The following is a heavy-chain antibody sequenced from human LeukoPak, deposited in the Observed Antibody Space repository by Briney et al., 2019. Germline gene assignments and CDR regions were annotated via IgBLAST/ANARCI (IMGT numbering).Heavy chain of an antibody. CDR1: GFTFSNYW. CDR3: ARVGCSSTACSLGAFDI. D-gene: IGHD2-2*01. Sequence: PGGSLRLSCAASGFTFSNYWIHWVRQAPGKGLVWVSRISSDGSNTNYADSVKGRFTISRDNAKNTLYLQMNSLRAEDTAVYYCARVGCSSTACSLGAFDIWGQGTMVTVSS. CDR2: ISSDGSNT. V-gene: IGHV3-74*01. J-gene: IGHJ3*02.